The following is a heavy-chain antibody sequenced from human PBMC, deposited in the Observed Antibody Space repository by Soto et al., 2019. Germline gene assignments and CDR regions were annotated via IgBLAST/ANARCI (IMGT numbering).Heavy chain of an antibody. CDR3: AKETYSGSSHFEY. CDR1: GFTFSNSA. CDR2: ISDSGVST. D-gene: IGHD1-26*01. J-gene: IGHJ4*02. V-gene: IGHV3-23*01. Sequence: EVHLLESGGGLVQPGGSLRLSCAASGFTFSNSAMSWVRQAPGKGLDWVSSISDSGVSTYYADSVKGRFTISRDNSKSTLYLQMNSLRAEDTAVYYCAKETYSGSSHFEYWGQGTLVTVSS.